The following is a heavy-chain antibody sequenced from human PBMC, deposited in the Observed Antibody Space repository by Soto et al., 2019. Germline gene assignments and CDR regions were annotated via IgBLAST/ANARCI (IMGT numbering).Heavy chain of an antibody. J-gene: IGHJ1*01. CDR3: ASRLAHFQH. CDR1: GYSVSDLS. CDR2: FNPEDGEA. V-gene: IGHV1-24*01. Sequence: ASVNVSFKVSGYSVSDLSMHWVRQAPGKGLELMGGFNPEDGEAIYAKKLQGRVTMTEDTSTNTAYMELSSLRSEHTGMYYCASRLAHFQHWGHGTLVTVSS.